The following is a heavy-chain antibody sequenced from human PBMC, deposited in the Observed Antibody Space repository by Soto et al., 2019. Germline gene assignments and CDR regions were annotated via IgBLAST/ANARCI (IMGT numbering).Heavy chain of an antibody. Sequence: SETLSLTCTVSGGSITDYSWVWIRQPAGKGLEWIGRIFSSGSTNYNPSLKGRITMSLDTSKNQFSLKLNSVTATDTAVYFCARDQGVVVTADNWFDPWGQGILVTVSS. J-gene: IGHJ5*02. V-gene: IGHV4-4*07. D-gene: IGHD2-21*02. CDR3: ARDQGVVVTADNWFDP. CDR2: IFSSGST. CDR1: GGSITDYS.